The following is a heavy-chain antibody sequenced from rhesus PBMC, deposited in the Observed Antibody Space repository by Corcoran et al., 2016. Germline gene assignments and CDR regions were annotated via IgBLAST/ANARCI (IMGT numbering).Heavy chain of an antibody. Sequence: QVQLQESGPGLVKPSETLSLTCAVSGYSISRGYGWGWIRQPPGKGLEWIGQIYGGSGRTNYTPSLKSRGTVSKDTSKNQVSLKLSSVTAADTAVYYCARRSDYYYFDYWGQGVLVTVSS. V-gene: IGHV4-127*01. CDR3: ARRSDYYYFDY. CDR1: GYSISRGYG. CDR2: IYGGSGRT. D-gene: IGHD3-22*01. J-gene: IGHJ4*01.